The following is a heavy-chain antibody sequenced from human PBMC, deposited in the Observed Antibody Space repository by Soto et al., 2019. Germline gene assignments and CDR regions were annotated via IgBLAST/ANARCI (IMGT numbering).Heavy chain of an antibody. CDR1: GFTFSSYS. Sequence: EVQVVESGGGLVQPGGSLRLSCAASGFTFSSYSMNWVRQAPGKGLEWVSYISSSSSTIYYADSVKGRFTISRDNAKNSLYLQINGRREEDRVVYSCARGSSFDYWGRGPLVTVSS. D-gene: IGHD6-6*01. CDR3: ARGSSFDY. J-gene: IGHJ4*02. V-gene: IGHV3-48*02. CDR2: ISSSSSTI.